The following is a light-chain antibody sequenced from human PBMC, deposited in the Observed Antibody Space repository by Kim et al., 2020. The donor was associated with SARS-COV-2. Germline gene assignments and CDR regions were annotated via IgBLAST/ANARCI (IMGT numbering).Light chain of an antibody. CDR1: RSDVGGFNY. CDR3: SSHTASATFV. V-gene: IGLV2-14*03. J-gene: IGLJ1*01. Sequence: GQSITIASTGTRSDVGGFNYVSWYQQHPGKVPKLIIYDVVERPSGISDRFSGSKSGSTASLTISGLQADDEADYYCSSHTASATFVFGGGTKVTVL. CDR2: DVV.